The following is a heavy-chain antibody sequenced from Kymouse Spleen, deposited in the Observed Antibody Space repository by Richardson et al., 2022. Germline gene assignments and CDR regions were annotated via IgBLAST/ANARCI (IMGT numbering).Heavy chain of an antibody. D-gene: IGHD3-10*01. J-gene: IGHJ4*02. V-gene: IGHV3-73*02. Sequence: EVQLVESGGGLVQPGGSLKLSCAASGFTFSGSAMHWVRQASGKGLEWVGRIRSKANSYATAYAASVKGRFTISRDDSKNTAYLQMNSLKTEDTAVYYCTLWFGESPSDYWGQGTLVTVSS. CDR3: TLWFGESPSDY. CDR1: GFTFSGSA. CDR2: IRSKANSYAT.